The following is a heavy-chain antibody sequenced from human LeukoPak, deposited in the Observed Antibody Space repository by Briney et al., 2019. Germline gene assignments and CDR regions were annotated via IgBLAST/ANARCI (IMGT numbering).Heavy chain of an antibody. J-gene: IGHJ4*02. CDR1: GFTFDDYA. CDR3: AKDILRESYALDY. V-gene: IGHV3-9*01. CDR2: ISWNSGSI. Sequence: PGRSLRLSCAASGFTFDDYAMHWVRQAPGKGLEWVSGISWNSGSIGYADSVKGRFTISRDNAKNSLYLQMNSLRAEDTASYYCAKDILRESYALDYWGQGTLVTVSS. D-gene: IGHD2-2*01.